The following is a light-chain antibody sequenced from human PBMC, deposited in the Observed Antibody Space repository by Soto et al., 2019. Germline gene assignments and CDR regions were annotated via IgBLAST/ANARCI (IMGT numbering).Light chain of an antibody. CDR2: GAS. CDR3: QQYNARPPGT. V-gene: IGKV3-15*01. Sequence: EIVMTQSPATLSVSPGASVTLSCRASLTMTNNIAWYQHKPGQAPRLLIFGASSRATGVPGRFSGSGFGTEFTLSISSLQSEDFAVYYCQQYNARPPGTFGQGNTVEMK. J-gene: IGKJ1*01. CDR1: LTMTNN.